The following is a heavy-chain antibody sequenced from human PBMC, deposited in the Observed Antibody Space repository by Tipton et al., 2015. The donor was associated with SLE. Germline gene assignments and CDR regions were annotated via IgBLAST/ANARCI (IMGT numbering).Heavy chain of an antibody. CDR1: GGSFSGYY. D-gene: IGHD3-3*01. J-gene: IGHJ4*02. V-gene: IGHV4-34*01. CDR2: INHSGST. Sequence: TLSLTCAVYGGSFSGYYWSWIRQPPGKGLEWIGEINHSGSTNYNPSLKMRVTISVDTSKNQFSLKLSSVTAADTAVYYCATLKFFGELWIGRDYWVQGTLATVSS. CDR3: ATLKFFGELWIGRDY.